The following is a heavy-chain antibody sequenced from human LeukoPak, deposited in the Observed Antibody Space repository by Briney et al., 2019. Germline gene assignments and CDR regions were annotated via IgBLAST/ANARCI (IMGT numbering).Heavy chain of an antibody. D-gene: IGHD5-18*01. CDR1: GFTFSDYY. V-gene: IGHV3-11*01. CDR2: ISNSGSII. J-gene: IGHJ4*02. Sequence: GGSLRLSCAASGFTFSDYYMLWIRQAPGKGLEWVSYISNSGSIIYYADSVKGRFTVSRDNAKDSLYLQMNSLRAEDTAVYYCARAVSADTAMVYFDYWGQGTLVTVSS. CDR3: ARAVSADTAMVYFDY.